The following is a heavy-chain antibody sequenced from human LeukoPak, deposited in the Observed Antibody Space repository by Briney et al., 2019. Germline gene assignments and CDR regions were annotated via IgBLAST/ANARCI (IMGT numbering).Heavy chain of an antibody. V-gene: IGHV4-39*07. CDR3: ARDGHYYDSSGYPLLYFQH. J-gene: IGHJ1*01. CDR2: IYYSGST. Sequence: PSETLSLTCTVSGGSISSSSYYWGWIRQPPGKGLEWIGSIYYSGSTNYNPSLKSRVTISVDTSKNQFSLKLSSVTAADTAVYYCARDGHYYDSSGYPLLYFQHWGQGTLVTVSS. CDR1: GGSISSSSYY. D-gene: IGHD3-22*01.